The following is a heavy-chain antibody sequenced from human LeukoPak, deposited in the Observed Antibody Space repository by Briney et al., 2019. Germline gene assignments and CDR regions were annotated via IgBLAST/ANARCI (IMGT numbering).Heavy chain of an antibody. CDR3: AAGDTLVRGVIIPFAP. CDR1: GFTLINSA. J-gene: IGHJ5*02. D-gene: IGHD3-10*01. Sequence: GTSVKVSCKASGFTLINSAVQCVRQARGQRLEWVGWIIVGSGQTRYAQKFQERVTITRDMSTSTAFLELSSLRSEDSAVYYCAAGDTLVRGVIIPFAPWGQGTLVTVSS. V-gene: IGHV1-58*01. CDR2: IIVGSGQT.